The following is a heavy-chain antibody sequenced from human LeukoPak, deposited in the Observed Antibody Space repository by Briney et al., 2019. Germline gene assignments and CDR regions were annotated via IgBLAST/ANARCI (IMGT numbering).Heavy chain of an antibody. J-gene: IGHJ6*02. V-gene: IGHV3-21*01. CDR2: ISSSSSYV. Sequence: GGSLRLSCAASGFTFSSYSMNWVRQAPGKGLEWVSSISSSSSYVYYADSVKGRFTISRDNAKNSLYLQMNSLRAEDTAVYYCARESVVVVPAATGEIYYYYGMVVWGQGTTVTVSS. CDR1: GFTFSSYS. D-gene: IGHD2-2*01. CDR3: ARESVVVVPAATGEIYYYYGMVV.